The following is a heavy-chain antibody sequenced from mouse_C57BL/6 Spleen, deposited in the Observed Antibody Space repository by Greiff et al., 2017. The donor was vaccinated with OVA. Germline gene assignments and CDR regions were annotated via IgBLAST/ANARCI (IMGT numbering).Heavy chain of an antibody. CDR2: ISNLAYSI. Sequence: EVHLVESGGGLVQPGGSLKLSCAASGFTFSDYGMAWVRQAPRKGPEWVAFISNLAYSIYYADTVTGRFTISRENAKNTLYLEMSSLRSEDTAMYYCARRGYGSSSYYFDYWGQGTTLTVSS. V-gene: IGHV5-15*04. D-gene: IGHD1-1*01. CDR3: ARRGYGSSSYYFDY. CDR1: GFTFSDYG. J-gene: IGHJ2*01.